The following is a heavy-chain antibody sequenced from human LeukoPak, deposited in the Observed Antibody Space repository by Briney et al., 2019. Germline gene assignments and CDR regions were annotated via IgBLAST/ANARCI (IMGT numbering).Heavy chain of an antibody. V-gene: IGHV3-9*01. D-gene: IGHD2/OR15-2a*01. J-gene: IGHJ4*02. Sequence: GGSLRLSCAVSGFTFDDYAMHWVRQAPGKGLEWVSGISWNGDIKGYADSVKVRFTISRDNAQNSLYLQINSLRPEDTAFYSCAKDRMGAYFTIPDYWGQGTLVTVSS. CDR2: ISWNGDIK. CDR1: GFTFDDYA. CDR3: AKDRMGAYFTIPDY.